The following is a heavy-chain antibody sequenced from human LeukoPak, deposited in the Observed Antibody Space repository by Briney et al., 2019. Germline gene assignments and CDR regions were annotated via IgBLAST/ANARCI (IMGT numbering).Heavy chain of an antibody. CDR2: FYSGGGT. CDR1: GGSISSYY. CDR3: GTVDSGYDLPGALANYYFDY. D-gene: IGHD5-12*01. Sequence: SETLSLTCTVSGGSISSYYWSWIRQPAGKGLEWIGRFYSGGGTDYNPSLKSRVTMSVDTSKNQFSLKLSSVTAADTAGYYCGTVDSGYDLPGALANYYFDYWGQGTLVTVSS. V-gene: IGHV4-4*07. J-gene: IGHJ4*02.